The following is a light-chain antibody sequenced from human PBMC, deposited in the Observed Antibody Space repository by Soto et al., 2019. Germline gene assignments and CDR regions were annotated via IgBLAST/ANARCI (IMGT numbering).Light chain of an antibody. CDR3: QQYGISPFT. Sequence: EVVLTQSPGTLSLSPGARATLSCRASQFVSSTYLAWYQQRPGQAPRLLIYGASSRATGIPDRFGGGGSETDFTLTISRLESEDSAVYYCQQYGISPFTFGGGTKVEI. CDR2: GAS. J-gene: IGKJ4*01. CDR1: QFVSSTY. V-gene: IGKV3-20*01.